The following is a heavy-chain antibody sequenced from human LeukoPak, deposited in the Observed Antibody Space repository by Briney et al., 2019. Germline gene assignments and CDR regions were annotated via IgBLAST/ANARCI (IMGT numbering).Heavy chain of an antibody. CDR3: ATIVGATNEGFDP. V-gene: IGHV1-69*06. J-gene: IGHJ5*02. CDR1: GGTFSSYA. CDR2: IIPIFGTA. D-gene: IGHD1-26*01. Sequence: SVKVSCKASGGTFSSYAISWVRQAPGQGLEWMGRIIPIFGTANYAQKFQGRVTITADKSTSTAYMELRGLRSEDTAVYYCATIVGATNEGFDPWGQGTLVTVSS.